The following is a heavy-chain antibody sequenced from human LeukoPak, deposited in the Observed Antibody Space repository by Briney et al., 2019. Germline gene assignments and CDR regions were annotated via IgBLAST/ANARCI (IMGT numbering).Heavy chain of an antibody. V-gene: IGHV4-61*02. CDR1: GGSISSGSYY. J-gene: IGHJ4*02. D-gene: IGHD3-10*01. CDR2: IYTSGST. CDR3: ARGLWFGELSDPPDY. Sequence: SQTLSLTCTVSGGSISSGSYYWSWIRQPAGKGLEWIGRIYTSGSTNYNPSLKSRVTISVDTSQNQFSLKLSSVTAADTAVYYCARGLWFGELSDPPDYWGQGTLVTVSS.